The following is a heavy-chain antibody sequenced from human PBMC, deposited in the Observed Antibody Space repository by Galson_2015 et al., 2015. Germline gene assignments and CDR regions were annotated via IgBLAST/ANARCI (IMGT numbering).Heavy chain of an antibody. J-gene: IGHJ4*02. V-gene: IGHV3-15*01. CDR3: ATPPGFYSTAPLDY. CDR1: GFSFNDAW. CDR2: IKSKSDGGTT. D-gene: IGHD4-11*01. Sequence: SLRLSCAASGFSFNDAWMTWVRQTPGKRLEWVGHIKSKSDGGTTDYAAPVQGRFTISRDDSKNTVYLQMNSLNSEDTGVYYCATPPGFYSTAPLDYWGQGTLVTVSS.